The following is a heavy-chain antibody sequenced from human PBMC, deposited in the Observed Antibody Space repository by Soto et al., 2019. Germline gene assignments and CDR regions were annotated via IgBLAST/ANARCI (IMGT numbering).Heavy chain of an antibody. J-gene: IGHJ6*02. V-gene: IGHV1-18*01. CDR3: ARGGYCSSTSCYSRSLYYYYGMDV. Sequence: ASVKVSCKGSGYTFTSYCISWVLQAPGQGLEWMGWISAYNGNTNYAQKLQGRVTMTTDTSTSTAYMELRSLRSDDTAVYYCARGGYCSSTSCYSRSLYYYYGMDVWGQGTTVTVSS. CDR2: ISAYNGNT. CDR1: GYTFTSYC. D-gene: IGHD2-2*02.